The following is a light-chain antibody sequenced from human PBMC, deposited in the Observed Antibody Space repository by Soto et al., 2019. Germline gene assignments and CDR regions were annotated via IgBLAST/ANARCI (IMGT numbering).Light chain of an antibody. CDR3: QQYGSSGT. CDR2: DAS. Sequence: EIVMTQSPATLSVSPGERATLSCRASQSVRNNLAWYQQKPGQAPRLFIYDASTRATGIPARFSGSGSGTEFTLTISRLEPEDFAVYYCQQYGSSGTFGQGTKVDI. J-gene: IGKJ1*01. V-gene: IGKV3-15*01. CDR1: QSVRNN.